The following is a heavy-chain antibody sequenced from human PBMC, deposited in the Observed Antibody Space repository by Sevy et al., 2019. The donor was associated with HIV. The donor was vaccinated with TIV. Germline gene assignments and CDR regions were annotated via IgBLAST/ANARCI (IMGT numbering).Heavy chain of an antibody. J-gene: IGHJ6*03. CDR3: ARGSELSPNYDILTGSYYYYYMDV. D-gene: IGHD3-9*01. CDR2: INHSGST. Sequence: SETLSLTCAVYGGSFSGYYWSWIHQPPGKGLEWIGEINHSGSTNYNPSLKSRVTISVDTSKNQFSLKLSSVTAADTAVYYCARGSELSPNYDILTGSYYYYYMDVWGKGTTVTVSS. V-gene: IGHV4-34*01. CDR1: GGSFSGYY.